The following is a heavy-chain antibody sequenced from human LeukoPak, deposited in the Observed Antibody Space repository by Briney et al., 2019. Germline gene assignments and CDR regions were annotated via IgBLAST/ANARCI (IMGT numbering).Heavy chain of an antibody. V-gene: IGHV4-59*01. CDR1: SGSSNSYF. D-gene: IGHD3-16*01. CDR3: ARVLDLSKRGLDAFDI. J-gene: IGHJ3*02. Sequence: SETLSCTSSGASGSSNSYFWSWIRQPPGKGLEWIGNAYYSGSTNDNHSLKRRVSICVDTSKKQFSLKLSSATAADTAVYYCARVLDLSKRGLDAFDIWGQGTMVTVSS. CDR2: AYYSGST.